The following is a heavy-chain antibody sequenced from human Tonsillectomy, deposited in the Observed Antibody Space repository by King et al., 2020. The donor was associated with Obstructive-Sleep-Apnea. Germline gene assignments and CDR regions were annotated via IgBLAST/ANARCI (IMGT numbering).Heavy chain of an antibody. CDR1: GFSFSSYG. J-gene: IGHJ3*01. D-gene: IGHD3-9*01. Sequence: VQLVESGGGVVQPGRSLRLSCAASGFSFSSYGMHWVRQAPGKGLEWVAVIWYDGSNKYYVDSVKGRFTISRDNSKNTLYLQMNSLGAEDTAVYYCARDRGDYDILTGCTLDAFDVWGQGTMVTVSS. V-gene: IGHV3-33*01. CDR3: ARDRGDYDILTGCTLDAFDV. CDR2: IWYDGSNK.